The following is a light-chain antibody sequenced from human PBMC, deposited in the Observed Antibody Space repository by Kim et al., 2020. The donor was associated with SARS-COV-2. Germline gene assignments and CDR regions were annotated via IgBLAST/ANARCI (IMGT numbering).Light chain of an antibody. CDR2: SAS. J-gene: IGKJ4*01. V-gene: IGKV1-12*01. CDR1: HDISTF. Sequence: ASVGDSVSITCRASHDISTFLAWYQQRPGRAPKLLIYSASNLESGVPSRFSGSGSGTEFTLTISSLQPEDIATYYCQQPTSFPLTFGGGTKVDIK. CDR3: QQPTSFPLT.